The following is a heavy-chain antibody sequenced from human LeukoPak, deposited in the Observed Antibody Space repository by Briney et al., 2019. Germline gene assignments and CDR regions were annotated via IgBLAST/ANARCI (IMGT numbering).Heavy chain of an antibody. CDR2: INHSGDT. D-gene: IGHD2-8*01. Sequence: SETLSLTCAVYGVSLSDYYWSRIRQSPGKGLEWVGEINHSGDTNYNSSLKSRVTTSVDTSKNQFTLKLSSVTAADTAVYYCARGRHYCTNGVCYKMDWFDPWGQGTLVTVSS. J-gene: IGHJ5*02. V-gene: IGHV4-34*01. CDR3: ARGRHYCTNGVCYKMDWFDP. CDR1: GVSLSDYY.